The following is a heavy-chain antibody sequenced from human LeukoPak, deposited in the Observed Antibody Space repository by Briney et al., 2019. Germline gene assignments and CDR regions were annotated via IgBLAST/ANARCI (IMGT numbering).Heavy chain of an antibody. CDR1: GGSISSNSDY. J-gene: IGHJ5*02. D-gene: IGHD3-10*01. Sequence: SETLSLTCTVSGGSISSNSDYWGWIRQPPGKGLEWIGSIYYSGTTYYNPSLKSRVTISVDTSKNQFSLKLSSVTAADTAVYYCARHRAYGSGSYYNDRGFDPWGQGTLVTVSS. V-gene: IGHV4-39*01. CDR2: IYYSGTT. CDR3: ARHRAYGSGSYYNDRGFDP.